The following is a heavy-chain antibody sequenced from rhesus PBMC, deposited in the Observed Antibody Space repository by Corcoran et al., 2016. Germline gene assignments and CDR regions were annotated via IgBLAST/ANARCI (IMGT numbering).Heavy chain of an antibody. J-gene: IGHJ4*01. CDR3: ARPGVGTTGDF. D-gene: IGHD1-44*01. Sequence: QVQLQESGPGLVKPSETLSLTCAVSGGSFSSYWLSWIRQPPGKGLVWIGEIDGNSGSYDDNPSLKSRVTISKDASKNQFSLLLNAVTAADTAIYYCARPGVGTTGDFWGQGVLVTVSS. V-gene: IGHV4-80*01. CDR2: IDGNSGSY. CDR1: GGSFSSYW.